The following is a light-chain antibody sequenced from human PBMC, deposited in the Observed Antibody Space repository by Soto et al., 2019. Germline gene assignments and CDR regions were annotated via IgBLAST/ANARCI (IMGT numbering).Light chain of an antibody. CDR1: QSVSSN. Sequence: EIVMTQSPATLSVSPGERATLSCRASQSVSSNLAWYQQKPGQAPRLLIYGASTRATGIPARFSXXXXXXXXXXXXSSLQSEDFAVYYCQQYNNWPPMYTFGQGTKLEIK. V-gene: IGKV3-15*01. CDR3: QQYNNWPPMYT. CDR2: GAS. J-gene: IGKJ2*01.